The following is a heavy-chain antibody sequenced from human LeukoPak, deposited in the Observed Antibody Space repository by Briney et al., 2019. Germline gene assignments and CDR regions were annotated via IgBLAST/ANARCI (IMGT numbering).Heavy chain of an antibody. CDR2: ISSSGSTI. CDR3: ARVHLANLRDWYFDL. Sequence: GGSLRLSCAASGFTFSDYYMSWIRQAPGKGLEWVSYISSSGSTIYYADSVKGRFTISRDNAKNSLYLQMDSLRAEDTAVYYCARVHLANLRDWYFDLWGRGTLVTVSS. V-gene: IGHV3-11*01. CDR1: GFTFSDYY. J-gene: IGHJ2*01.